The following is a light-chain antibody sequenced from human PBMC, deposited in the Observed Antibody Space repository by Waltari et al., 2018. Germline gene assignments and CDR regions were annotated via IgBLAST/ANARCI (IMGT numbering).Light chain of an antibody. CDR3: QQRSNWPLT. V-gene: IGKV3-11*01. CDR2: DAS. CDR1: QSVYNY. Sequence: EIVLTQSPATLSLSPGERATLPCRASQSVYNYLAWYQQKPGQAPRLLIYDASKRATGIPARFSGSGFGTDFTVTISSLEPEDSAVYYCQQRSNWPLTFGGGTKVEIK. J-gene: IGKJ4*01.